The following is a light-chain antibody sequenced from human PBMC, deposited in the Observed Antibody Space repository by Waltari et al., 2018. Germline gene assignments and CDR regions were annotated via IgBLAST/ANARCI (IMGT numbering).Light chain of an antibody. CDR1: QPIGYW. J-gene: IGKJ5*01. Sequence: DIQMTQSPSYVSTFVGDRVTITCRASQPIGYWLAWYQQKPGKAPKLLIYAASSLPSGVPSRFSGSGSGTDFTLTINDLQPEDVATYYCQEADGFLSITFGQGTRLEIK. CDR3: QEADGFLSIT. CDR2: AAS. V-gene: IGKV1-12*01.